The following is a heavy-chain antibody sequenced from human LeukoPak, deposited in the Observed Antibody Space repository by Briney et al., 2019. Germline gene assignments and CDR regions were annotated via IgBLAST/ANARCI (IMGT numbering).Heavy chain of an antibody. Sequence: GGSLRLSCAASGFTFDDYAMHWVRQAPGKGLEWVSGISWNSGSIGYADSVKGRFTISRDNSKNTLYLQMNSLRAEDTAVYYCAKEIDDSSGLIDYWGQGTLVTVSS. J-gene: IGHJ4*02. CDR3: AKEIDDSSGLIDY. CDR2: ISWNSGSI. V-gene: IGHV3-9*01. D-gene: IGHD3-22*01. CDR1: GFTFDDYA.